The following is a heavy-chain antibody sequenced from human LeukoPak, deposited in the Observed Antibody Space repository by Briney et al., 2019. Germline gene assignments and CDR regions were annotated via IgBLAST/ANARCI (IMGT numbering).Heavy chain of an antibody. CDR3: ASSYSSSWPFQH. J-gene: IGHJ1*01. CDR2: IRYDGSNK. V-gene: IGHV3-30*02. D-gene: IGHD6-13*01. CDR1: GFTFSSYE. Sequence: GGSLRLSCAASGFTFSSYEMNWVRQAPGKGLEWVAFIRYDGSNKYYADSVKGRFTISRDNSKNTLYLQMNSLRAEDTAVYYCASSYSSSWPFQHWGQGTLVTVSS.